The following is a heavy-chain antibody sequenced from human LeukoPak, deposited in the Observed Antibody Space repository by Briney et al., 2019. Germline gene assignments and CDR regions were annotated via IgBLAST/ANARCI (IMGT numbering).Heavy chain of an antibody. J-gene: IGHJ4*02. Sequence: GGSLRLSCAASGFTFSGFSMSWVRQSPTKGLEWVANIKQDGSERYYVDSVKGRFTISRDNAKNSLYLQMTSLRVEDTAVYYCAGSLGPLTEYWGQGTPVTVSS. CDR3: AGSLGPLTEY. V-gene: IGHV3-7*01. D-gene: IGHD7-27*01. CDR1: GFTFSGFS. CDR2: IKQDGSER.